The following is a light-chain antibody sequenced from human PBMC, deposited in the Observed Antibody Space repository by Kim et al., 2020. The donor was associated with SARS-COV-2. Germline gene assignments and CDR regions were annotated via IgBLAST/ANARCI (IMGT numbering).Light chain of an antibody. V-gene: IGKV1-12*01. J-gene: IGKJ2*01. CDR1: QGISSW. CDR2: TAS. Sequence: SASVGDRVTITCRASQGISSWLAWYQQKPGKAPKLRIYTASTLQTGVPSRFRGSGSGTDFTLTISSLQPEDSATYYCQQAKSFPYTFGQGTKLEI. CDR3: QQAKSFPYT.